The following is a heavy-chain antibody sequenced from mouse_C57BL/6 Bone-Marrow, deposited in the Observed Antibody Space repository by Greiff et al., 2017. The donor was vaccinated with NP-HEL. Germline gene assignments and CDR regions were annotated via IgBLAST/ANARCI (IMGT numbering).Heavy chain of an antibody. D-gene: IGHD2-9*01. V-gene: IGHV1-64*01. CDR2: IHPNSGST. CDR3: TPYYGYDVSFDY. J-gene: IGHJ2*01. Sequence: QVQLKQPGAELVKPGASVKLSCKASGYTFTSYWMHWVKQRPGQGLEWIGMIHPNSGSTNYNEKFKSKATLTIDTSSNTAYLQLSSLTSEDTAVYYCTPYYGYDVSFDYWGQGTTLTVSS. CDR1: GYTFTSYW.